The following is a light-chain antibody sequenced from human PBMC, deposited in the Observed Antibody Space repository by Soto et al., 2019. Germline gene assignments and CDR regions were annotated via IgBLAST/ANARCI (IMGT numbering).Light chain of an antibody. Sequence: ILLTQSPASLSASAGDSVTISCRASQGISSYLGWYQQKPGKAPNLLIYAASTLQSGVPSRFSGGGSGTDLTLTISSLQPEDDATVYCQQDYGYPSTFGGGTKVDIK. CDR2: AAS. CDR1: QGISSY. CDR3: QQDYGYPST. V-gene: IGKV1-9*01. J-gene: IGKJ4*01.